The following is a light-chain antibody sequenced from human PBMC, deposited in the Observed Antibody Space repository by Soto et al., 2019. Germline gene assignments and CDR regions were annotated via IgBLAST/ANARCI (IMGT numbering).Light chain of an antibody. CDR3: QQYKLWYT. Sequence: EIVMTQSPATLSVSPGERATLSCRASRSVSSDLAWYQQKPGQAPRLLIYDASTRATGIPARFSGSGSGTEFTLTISSLQSEDFAVYYCQQYKLWYTFXQGTKADI. CDR2: DAS. CDR1: RSVSSD. V-gene: IGKV3-15*01. J-gene: IGKJ2*01.